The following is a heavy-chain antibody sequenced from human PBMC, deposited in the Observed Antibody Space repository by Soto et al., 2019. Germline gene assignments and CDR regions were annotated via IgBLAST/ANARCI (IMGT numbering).Heavy chain of an antibody. J-gene: IGHJ3*01. CDR1: GHSISSGYY. Sequence: XGTLSLTCGVSGHSISSGYYWGCIRQPPGRGLEWIGNIYHSGNTYYNPSLKSRVTISLDTSKNQFSLRLNSVTAADTAVYYCARGANIMATSNDPFDVWGQGTMVTVSS. CDR2: IYHSGNT. D-gene: IGHD5-12*01. CDR3: ARGANIMATSNDPFDV. V-gene: IGHV4-38-2*01.